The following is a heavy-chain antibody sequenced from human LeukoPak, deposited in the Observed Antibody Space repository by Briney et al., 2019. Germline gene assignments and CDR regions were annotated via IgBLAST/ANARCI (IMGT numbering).Heavy chain of an antibody. CDR2: IYSGGST. J-gene: IGHJ4*02. CDR3: AREWELLGDYYFDY. CDR1: GFTFSSNY. D-gene: IGHD1-26*01. Sequence: PGGSLRLSCAASGFTFSSNYMSWVRQAPGKGLEWVSVIYSGGSTYYADSVKGRFTISRDNSKNTLYLQMNSLRAEDTAVYYCAREWELLGDYYFDYWGQGTLVTVSS. V-gene: IGHV3-53*01.